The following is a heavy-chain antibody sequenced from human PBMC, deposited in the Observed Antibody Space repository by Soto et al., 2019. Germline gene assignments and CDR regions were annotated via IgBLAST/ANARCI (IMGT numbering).Heavy chain of an antibody. CDR1: RFTYSSYG. J-gene: IGHJ4*02. V-gene: IGHV3-30*03. D-gene: IGHD4-17*01. CDR2: ISYDATYK. CDR3: TTLYGDAYDY. Sequence: QVQPVESGGGVVQPGRSLRLSCAASRFTYSSYGMHWVRQAPGKGLEWVAVISYDATYKRYADSVKGRFTISRDNSKNTLYLQMNSLRVEDTALYYCTTLYGDAYDYWGQGTLVTVSS.